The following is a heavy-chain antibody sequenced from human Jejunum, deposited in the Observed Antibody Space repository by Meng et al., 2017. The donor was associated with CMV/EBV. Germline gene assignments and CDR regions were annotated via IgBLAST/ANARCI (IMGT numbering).Heavy chain of an antibody. D-gene: IGHD4-11*01. J-gene: IGHJ4*02. CDR2: INSDGSST. CDR3: AKQVSDISTYVY. V-gene: IGHV3-74*01. CDR1: GFTFSCYW. Sequence: VRLVVCGGCLVEAGVLVSLVCASYGFTFSCYWMHWVRQAPGKGLVWVARINSDGSSTSYADSVKGRFTISRDNAKNTLYLQMNSLRAEDTAMYYCAKQVSDISTYVYWGQGTLVTVSS.